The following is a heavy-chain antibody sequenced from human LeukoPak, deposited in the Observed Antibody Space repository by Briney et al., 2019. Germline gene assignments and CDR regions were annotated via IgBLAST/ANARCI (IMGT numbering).Heavy chain of an antibody. D-gene: IGHD5-12*01. CDR2: MNPNSGST. J-gene: IGHJ4*02. CDR1: GYTFTSYD. Sequence: ASVKVSCKASGYTFTSYDINWVRQATGQGLEWMGWMNPNSGSTGYAQKFQGRVTITRNTSISTAYMELSGLRSEDTAVYYCARGRSTGYPYYFEYWGEGTLVTVSS. V-gene: IGHV1-8*03. CDR3: ARGRSTGYPYYFEY.